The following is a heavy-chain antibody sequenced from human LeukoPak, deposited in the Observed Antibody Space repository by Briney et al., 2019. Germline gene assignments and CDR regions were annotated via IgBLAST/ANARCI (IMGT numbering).Heavy chain of an antibody. CDR2: IWYDGSNK. Sequence: QAGGSLRLSCAASGFSFSSYGMHWVRQAPGKGLEWVAVIWYDGSNKYYADSVKGRFTISRDNSKNTLYLQMNSLRAEDTAVYYCARGIIPGTALDYWGQGTLVTVSS. V-gene: IGHV3-33*01. CDR3: ARGIIPGTALDY. J-gene: IGHJ4*02. D-gene: IGHD1-1*01. CDR1: GFSFSSYG.